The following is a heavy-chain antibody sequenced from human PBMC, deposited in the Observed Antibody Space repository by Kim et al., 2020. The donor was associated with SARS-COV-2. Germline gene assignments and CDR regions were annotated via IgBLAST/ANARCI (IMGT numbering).Heavy chain of an antibody. CDR3: ARAPPRERAGFLNYYGMDV. CDR1: GYTFTSYG. D-gene: IGHD1-1*01. V-gene: IGHV1-18*01. Sequence: ASVKVSCKASGYTFTSYGISWVRQAPGQGLEWMGWISAYNGNTNYAQKLQGRVTMTTDTSTSTAYMELRSLRSDDTAVYYCARAPPRERAGFLNYYGMDVWGQGTTVTVSS. J-gene: IGHJ6*02. CDR2: ISAYNGNT.